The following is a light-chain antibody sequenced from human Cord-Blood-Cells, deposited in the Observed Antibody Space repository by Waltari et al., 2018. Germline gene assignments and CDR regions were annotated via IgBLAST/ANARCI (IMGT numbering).Light chain of an antibody. CDR1: SSNIGAGYD. CDR2: GNS. CDR3: QSYDSSLSGSV. J-gene: IGLJ2*01. Sequence: QSVLTQPPSVSGAPGQRVPISCTGSSSNIGAGYDVPWDQQLPGTAPKLLIHGNSNRPAGVPDRFSGSKSGTSASLAITGLQAEDEADYYCQSYDSSLSGSVFGGGTKLTVL. V-gene: IGLV1-40*01.